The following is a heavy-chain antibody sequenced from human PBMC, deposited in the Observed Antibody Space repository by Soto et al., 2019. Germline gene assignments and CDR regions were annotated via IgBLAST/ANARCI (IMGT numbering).Heavy chain of an antibody. CDR2: IETSGIT. CDR3: ARDVYYYDRGTGFDI. D-gene: IGHD3-22*01. Sequence: ETLSLTCNVSGGSISSYFWSWIRQPAGKGLEWIGRIETSGITNYNPSLNSRATMSVDTSKNQFSLKLSSVTAADTAVYYCARDVYYYDRGTGFDIWGQGTTVTVSS. CDR1: GGSISSYF. V-gene: IGHV4-4*07. J-gene: IGHJ3*02.